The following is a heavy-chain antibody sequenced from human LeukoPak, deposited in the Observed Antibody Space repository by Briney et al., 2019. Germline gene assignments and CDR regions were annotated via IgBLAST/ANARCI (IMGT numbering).Heavy chain of an antibody. D-gene: IGHD3-10*01. J-gene: IGHJ6*04. CDR1: GGTFSSYA. CDR2: IIPIFGTA. CDR3: ARDITMAYGMDV. V-gene: IGHV1-69*06. Sequence: SVKVSCKASGGTFSSYAISWVRQAPGRGLEWMGGIIPIFGTANYAQKSQGRVTITADKSTSTAYMELSSLRSEDTAVYYCARDITMAYGMDVWGKGTTVTVSS.